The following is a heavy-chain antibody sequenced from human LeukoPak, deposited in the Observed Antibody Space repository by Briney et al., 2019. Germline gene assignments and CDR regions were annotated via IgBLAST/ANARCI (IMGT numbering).Heavy chain of an antibody. CDR2: INPHSGDT. D-gene: IGHD5/OR15-5a*01. V-gene: IGHV1-2*02. CDR3: ATSSSVTHTRDP. Sequence: ASVKVSCKASGYSLTSYDVNWVRQAPGQGLEWMGWINPHSGDTNYAQRFQGRVSMDASIDTAYMELSRLTSDDTAVYYCATSSSVTHTRDPWGQGTLVTVSS. J-gene: IGHJ5*02. CDR1: GYSLTSYD.